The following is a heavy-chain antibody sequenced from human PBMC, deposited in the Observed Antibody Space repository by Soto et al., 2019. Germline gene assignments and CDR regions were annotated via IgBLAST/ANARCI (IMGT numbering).Heavy chain of an antibody. CDR3: ARGVTIFGVAPARWFDP. V-gene: IGHV4-34*01. Sequence: QVQLQQWGAGLLKPSETLSLTCAVYGGSFSGYYWSWIHQPPGKGLEWIGEINHSGSTNYNPSLKSRVTISVDTSKNQFSLKLSSVTAADTAVYYCARGVTIFGVAPARWFDPWGQGTLVTVSS. J-gene: IGHJ5*02. D-gene: IGHD3-3*01. CDR1: GGSFSGYY. CDR2: INHSGST.